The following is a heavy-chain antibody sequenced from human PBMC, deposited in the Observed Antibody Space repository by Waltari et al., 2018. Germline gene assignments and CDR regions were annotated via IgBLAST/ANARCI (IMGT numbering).Heavy chain of an antibody. V-gene: IGHV3-30*18. D-gene: IGHD6-6*01. CDR2: ISYDGSNK. Sequence: QVQLVESGGGVVQPGRSLRLSCAASGFTFSSYGMHWVRQAPGKGLEWVAVISYDGSNKYYADSVKGRFTISRDNSKNTLYLQMNSLRAEDTAVYYCAKDVRAAARPRGWYFDYWGQGTLVTVSS. J-gene: IGHJ4*02. CDR1: GFTFSSYG. CDR3: AKDVRAAARPRGWYFDY.